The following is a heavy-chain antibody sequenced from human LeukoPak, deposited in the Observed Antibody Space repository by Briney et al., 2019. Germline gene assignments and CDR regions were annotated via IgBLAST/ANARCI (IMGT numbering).Heavy chain of an antibody. CDR1: GFSFSDAW. V-gene: IGHV4-4*02. Sequence: GSLRLSCAASGFSFSDAWMNWVRQTPGKGLEWIGEIYHSGSTNYSPSLRSRVTISIDKSNNLFSLKLNSVTAADTAVYYCASHSVAGSVYWGQGTLVTVSS. D-gene: IGHD6-19*01. J-gene: IGHJ4*02. CDR3: ASHSVAGSVY. CDR2: IYHSGST.